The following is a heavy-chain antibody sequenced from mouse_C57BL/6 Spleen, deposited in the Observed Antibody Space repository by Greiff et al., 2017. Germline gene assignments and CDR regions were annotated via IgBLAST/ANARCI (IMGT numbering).Heavy chain of an antibody. Sequence: QVHVKQSGAELVKPGASVKLSCKASGYTFTSYWMHWVKQRPGQGLEWIGMIHPNSGSTNYNEKFKSKATLTVDKSSSTAYMQRSSLTSEDSAVYYCARAPYGRGDYYAMDYWGQGTSVTVSS. CDR2: IHPNSGST. CDR3: ARAPYGRGDYYAMDY. D-gene: IGHD1-1*01. CDR1: GYTFTSYW. V-gene: IGHV1-64*01. J-gene: IGHJ4*01.